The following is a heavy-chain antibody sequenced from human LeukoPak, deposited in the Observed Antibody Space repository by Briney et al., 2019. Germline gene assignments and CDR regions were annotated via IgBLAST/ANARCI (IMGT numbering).Heavy chain of an antibody. CDR2: ISGDGGST. CDR1: GFTFDDYA. Sequence: GGSLRLSCAASGFTFDDYAMHWVRQAPGKGLEWVSLISGDGGSTYYADSVKGRFTISRDNSKNSLYLQMNSLRTEDTALYYCAKDIYIVVVTAYFDYWGQGTLVTVSS. CDR3: AKDIYIVVVTAYFDY. J-gene: IGHJ4*02. D-gene: IGHD2-21*02. V-gene: IGHV3-43*02.